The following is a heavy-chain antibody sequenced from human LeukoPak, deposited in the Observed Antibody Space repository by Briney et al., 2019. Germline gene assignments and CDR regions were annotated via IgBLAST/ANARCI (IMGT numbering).Heavy chain of an antibody. CDR2: TYYRSKWYN. Sequence: SQTLSLTCAISGDSVSSNSAAWNWIGQSPSTGLEWLGRTYYRSKWYNDYAEDVKSRITSNPDTSKSQFPLQLNSVTPEDTAVYYCARGGGGFDYWGQGTLVTVSS. D-gene: IGHD3-16*01. CDR1: GDSVSSNSAA. J-gene: IGHJ4*02. CDR3: ARGGGGFDY. V-gene: IGHV6-1*01.